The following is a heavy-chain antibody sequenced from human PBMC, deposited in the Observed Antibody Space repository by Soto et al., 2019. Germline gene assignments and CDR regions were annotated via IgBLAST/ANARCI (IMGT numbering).Heavy chain of an antibody. D-gene: IGHD4-17*01. CDR1: GFTFSTYS. J-gene: IGHJ4*02. CDR2: PSGAGANT. CDR3: ASWDGYGDE. V-gene: IGHV3-23*01. Sequence: EVQLLESGGGLVQPGGSLRLACAASGFTFSTYSMAWVRQAPGMGLAWVSGPSGAGANTFYADSVKGRFTISVYNSKTTVYLQMNSLGVEDTAVYYCASWDGYGDERGQGTLVTVSS.